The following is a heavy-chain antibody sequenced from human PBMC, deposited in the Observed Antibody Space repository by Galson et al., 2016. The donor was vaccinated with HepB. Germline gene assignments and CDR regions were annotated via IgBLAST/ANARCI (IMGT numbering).Heavy chain of an antibody. V-gene: IGHV3-74*01. CDR1: GFTFSSYW. J-gene: IGHJ5*02. CDR3: ARCRDDSCFAALDL. D-gene: IGHD2-15*01. Sequence: PLRLSCAASGFTFSSYWIYWVRQAPGKGLVWVSRINTDGSITNYADSVRGRFTIPRDNARKTVPLQVNSLRPEDTAVYYCARCRDDSCFAALDLWGLGTQVTVS. CDR2: INTDGSIT.